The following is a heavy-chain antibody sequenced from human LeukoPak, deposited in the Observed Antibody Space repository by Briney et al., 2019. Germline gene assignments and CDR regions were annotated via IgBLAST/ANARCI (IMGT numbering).Heavy chain of an antibody. CDR3: ARVISVTVVTAYYFDY. J-gene: IGHJ4*02. Sequence: SETLSLTCTVSGGSISSSSYYWGWIRQPPGKGLEWIGYIYYSGSTNYNPSLKSRVTISVDTSKNQFSLKLSSVTAADTAVYYCARVISVTVVTAYYFDYWGQGTLVTVSS. CDR2: IYYSGST. CDR1: GGSISSSSYY. D-gene: IGHD4-23*01. V-gene: IGHV4-61*05.